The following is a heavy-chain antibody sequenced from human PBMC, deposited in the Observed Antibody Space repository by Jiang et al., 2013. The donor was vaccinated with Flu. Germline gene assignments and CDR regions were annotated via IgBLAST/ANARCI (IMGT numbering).Heavy chain of an antibody. CDR3: ARLDYGDGYYYYGMDV. J-gene: IGHJ6*02. V-gene: IGHV4-39*01. Sequence: GLVKPSETLSLTCTVSGGSISSSHYLWGWIRQPPGKGLEWIGSIYYSGSTYYKPSLKSRVTMSVDTSKNQFSLKLSSVTAADTAVYYCARLDYGDGYYYYGMDVWGQGTTVTVSS. CDR2: IYYSGST. D-gene: IGHD4-17*01. CDR1: GGSISSSHYL.